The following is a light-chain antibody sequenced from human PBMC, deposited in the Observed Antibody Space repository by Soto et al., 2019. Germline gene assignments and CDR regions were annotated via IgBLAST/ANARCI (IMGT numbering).Light chain of an antibody. CDR2: DNS. CDR3: QSYDSRLSGYV. CDR1: SSNIGTGYD. Sequence: QSVLTRPPSVSGAPGQRVTISCTGSSSNIGTGYDVHWYQQLPGTAPKLLIYDNSKRPSGVPDRFSGSKSDTSASLAITGLQAEDEADYYCQSYDSRLSGYVFGTGTKLTVL. J-gene: IGLJ1*01. V-gene: IGLV1-40*01.